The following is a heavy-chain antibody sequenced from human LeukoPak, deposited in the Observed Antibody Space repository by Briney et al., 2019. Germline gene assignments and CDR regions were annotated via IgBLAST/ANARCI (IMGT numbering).Heavy chain of an antibody. CDR1: GGSISSHY. Sequence: PSETLSLTCTVSGGSISSHYWSWIRQPPGKGLEWIGYIYYSGSTNYNPSLKSRVTISVDTSKNQFSLKLSSVTAADTAVYYCARDRAYDFWSGYHDYWGQGTLVTVSS. J-gene: IGHJ4*02. CDR2: IYYSGST. CDR3: ARDRAYDFWSGYHDY. V-gene: IGHV4-59*11. D-gene: IGHD3-3*01.